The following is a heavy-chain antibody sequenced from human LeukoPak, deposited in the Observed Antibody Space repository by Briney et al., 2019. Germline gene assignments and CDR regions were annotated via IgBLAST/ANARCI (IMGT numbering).Heavy chain of an antibody. CDR2: IWYDGSNK. CDR3: ARESYNSGIDY. V-gene: IGHV3-33*01. Sequence: GGSLRLSCAASGFTFSSYGMHWVRQAPGKGLEWVAVIWYDGSNKFYADSVKGRCTISRDNSKNTLYLQMNSLRAEDTAVYYCARESYNSGIDYWGQGTLVTVSS. CDR1: GFTFSSYG. D-gene: IGHD6-19*01. J-gene: IGHJ4*02.